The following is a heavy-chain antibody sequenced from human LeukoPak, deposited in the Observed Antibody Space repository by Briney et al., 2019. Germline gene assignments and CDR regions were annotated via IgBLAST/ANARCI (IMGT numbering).Heavy chain of an antibody. V-gene: IGHV5-51*01. CDR2: IYPADSDI. CDR1: GYSINNYW. CDR3: ARQEYCSGGSCYTWFDP. J-gene: IGHJ5*02. Sequence: GESLKISCKGSGYSINNYWIGWVRQMPGKGLEWMGIIYPADSDIRYSPSFQGQVTISADKSISTAYLQWSSLKASDTAMYYCARQEYCSGGSCYTWFDPWGQGTLVTVSS. D-gene: IGHD2-15*01.